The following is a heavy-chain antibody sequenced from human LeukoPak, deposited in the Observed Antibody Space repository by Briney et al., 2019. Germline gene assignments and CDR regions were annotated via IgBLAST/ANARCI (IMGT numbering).Heavy chain of an antibody. D-gene: IGHD1-26*01. J-gene: IGHJ4*02. Sequence: GGSLRLSCAASGFTFSSYSMNWVRQAPGKGLEWVSSISSSSSYVYYADSVKGRFTISRDNAKNSLSLQMNSLRAEDTAVYHCARGGGGSYYHLLDYWGQGTLVTVSS. CDR2: ISSSSSYV. V-gene: IGHV3-21*01. CDR3: ARGGGGSYYHLLDY. CDR1: GFTFSSYS.